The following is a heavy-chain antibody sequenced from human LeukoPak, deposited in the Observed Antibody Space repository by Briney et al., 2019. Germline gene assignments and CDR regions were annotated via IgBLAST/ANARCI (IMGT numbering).Heavy chain of an antibody. V-gene: IGHV1-24*01. CDR2: FDPQNGET. D-gene: IGHD4-23*01. Sequence: ASVKVSCKVSGYSLTELPMHWVRQAPGKGLEWMGGFDPQNGETIYAQKFRGRVTVTGDTSTETACLELRSLRSEDTALYYCASGFSSLVTPFRYWGQGTQVTVSS. J-gene: IGHJ4*02. CDR1: GYSLTELP. CDR3: ASGFSSLVTPFRY.